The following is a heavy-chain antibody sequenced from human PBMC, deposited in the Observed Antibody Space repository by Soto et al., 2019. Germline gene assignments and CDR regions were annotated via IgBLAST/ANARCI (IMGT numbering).Heavy chain of an antibody. V-gene: IGHV3-23*01. J-gene: IGHJ4*02. CDR1: GFTFSSYA. CDR3: ASNRRKLLWFGITSGFDY. D-gene: IGHD3-10*01. CDR2: ISGSGGST. Sequence: GGSLRLSCAASGFTFSSYAMSWVRQAPGKGLEWVSAISGSGGSTYYADSVKGRFTISRDNSKNTLYLQMNSLRAEDTAVYYCASNRRKLLWFGITSGFDYWGQGTLVTVSS.